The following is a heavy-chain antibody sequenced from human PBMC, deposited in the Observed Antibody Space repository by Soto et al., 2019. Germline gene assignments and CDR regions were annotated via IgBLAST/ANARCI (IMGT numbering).Heavy chain of an antibody. V-gene: IGHV5-10-1*01. CDR2: IDPSDSYT. D-gene: IGHD3-3*01. CDR3: ARLERPYYDFWSGYYTGSDYYGMDV. J-gene: IGHJ6*02. Sequence: GESLKISCKGSGYSFTSYWISWVRQMPGKGLGWMGRIDPSDSYTNYSPSFQGHVTISADKSISTAYLQWSSLKASDTAMYYCARLERPYYDFWSGYYTGSDYYGMDVWGQGTTVTVSS. CDR1: GYSFTSYW.